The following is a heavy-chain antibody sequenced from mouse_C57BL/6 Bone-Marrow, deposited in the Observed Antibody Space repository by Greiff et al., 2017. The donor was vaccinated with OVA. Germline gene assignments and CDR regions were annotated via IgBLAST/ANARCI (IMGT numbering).Heavy chain of an antibody. D-gene: IGHD1-1*01. CDR1: GYAFSSSW. V-gene: IGHV1-82*01. CDR2: IYPGDGDT. CDR3: ARSNYGSTYAMDY. Sequence: LVESGPELVKPGASVKISCKASGYAFSSSWMNWVKQRPGKGLEWIGRIYPGDGDTNYNGKFKGKATLTADKSSSTAYMQLSSLTSEDSAVYFCARSNYGSTYAMDYWGQGTSVTVSS. J-gene: IGHJ4*01.